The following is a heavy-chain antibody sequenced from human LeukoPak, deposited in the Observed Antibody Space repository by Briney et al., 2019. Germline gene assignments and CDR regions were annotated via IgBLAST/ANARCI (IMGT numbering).Heavy chain of an antibody. V-gene: IGHV3-30*18. CDR3: AKDPRIAAAGGPLYYFDY. CDR2: ISYDGSNK. J-gene: IGHJ4*02. CDR1: GFTFSNYG. D-gene: IGHD6-13*01. Sequence: GGSLRLSCAASGFTFSNYGMHWVRQAPGKGLEWVAVISYDGSNKYYADSVKGRFTISRDNSKNTLYVQMNSLRAEDTAVYYCAKDPRIAAAGGPLYYFDYWGQGTLVTVSS.